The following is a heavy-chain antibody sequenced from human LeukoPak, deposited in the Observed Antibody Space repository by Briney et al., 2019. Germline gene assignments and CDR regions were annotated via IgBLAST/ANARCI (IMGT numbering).Heavy chain of an antibody. D-gene: IGHD3-22*01. V-gene: IGHV3-23*01. CDR3: AKVPVEGVVVMPNDY. CDR2: ISGSGGST. Sequence: SGGSLRLSCAASGFTFSSYAMSWVRQAPGKGLEWVSAISGSGGSTYYADSVKGRFTISRDNSKNTLYLQMNSLRAEDTAVYYCAKVPVEGVVVMPNDYWGQGTLVTVSS. J-gene: IGHJ4*02. CDR1: GFTFSSYA.